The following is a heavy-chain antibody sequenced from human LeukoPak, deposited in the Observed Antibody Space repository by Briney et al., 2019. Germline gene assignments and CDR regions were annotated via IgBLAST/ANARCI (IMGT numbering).Heavy chain of an antibody. V-gene: IGHV1-2*02. Sequence: GGSLRLSCGASGFTFSNYAISWVRQAPGQGLEWMGWINPNSGGTNYAQKFQGRVTMTRDTSISTAYMELSRLRSDDTAVYYCARVESHNWFDPWGQGTLVTVSS. CDR3: ARVESHNWFDP. CDR2: INPNSGGT. CDR1: GFTFSNYA. J-gene: IGHJ5*02.